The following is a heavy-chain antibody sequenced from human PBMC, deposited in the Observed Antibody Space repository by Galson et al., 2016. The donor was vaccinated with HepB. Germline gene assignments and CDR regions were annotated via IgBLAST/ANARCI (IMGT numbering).Heavy chain of an antibody. CDR3: ARDTPLSDSRGYQLTFDY. V-gene: IGHV1-3*01. D-gene: IGHD3-22*01. CDR2: INAGNGNT. CDR1: GYTFTSYA. J-gene: IGHJ4*02. Sequence: KVSCKASGYTFTSYAMNWVRQAPGQRLEWMGWINAGNGNTKYSQNFQGRVTITRDTSASIVYMDLTSLRSEDTAVYYCARDTPLSDSRGYQLTFDYWGQGTLVTVSS.